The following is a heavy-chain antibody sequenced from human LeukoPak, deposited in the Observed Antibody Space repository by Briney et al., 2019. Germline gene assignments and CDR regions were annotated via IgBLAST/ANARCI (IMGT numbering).Heavy chain of an antibody. CDR3: ASSRGPMGIVVVPAAPYYYGMDV. J-gene: IGHJ6*02. D-gene: IGHD2-2*03. Sequence: SVKVSCKASGGTFSSYAISWVRQAPGQGLEWMGRIIPILGIANYAQKFQGRVTITADKSTSTAYMELSSLRSEDTAVYYCASSRGPMGIVVVPAAPYYYGMDVWGQGTTVTVSS. CDR1: GGTFSSYA. V-gene: IGHV1-69*04. CDR2: IIPILGIA.